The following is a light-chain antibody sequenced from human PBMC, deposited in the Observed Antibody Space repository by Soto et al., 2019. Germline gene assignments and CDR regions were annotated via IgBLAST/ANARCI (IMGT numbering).Light chain of an antibody. CDR1: SSDVGSYNL. Sequence: QSALTQPASVSGSPGQSITISCTGTSSDVGSYNLVSWYQQHPGKAPKLMIYEGSKRPSGVSNRFSGSKSGNTASLTISWLQAEDEADYYCCSYAGSSTLVFGGGTKLTV. V-gene: IGLV2-23*01. CDR3: CSYAGSSTLV. J-gene: IGLJ2*01. CDR2: EGS.